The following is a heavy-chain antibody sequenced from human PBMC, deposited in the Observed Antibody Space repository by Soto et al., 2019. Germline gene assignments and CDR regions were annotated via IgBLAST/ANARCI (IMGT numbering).Heavy chain of an antibody. D-gene: IGHD2-21*01. V-gene: IGHV1-18*01. CDR3: ASYSPTLGYNWFDP. CDR2: ISAYNGNT. Sequence: VRLVQSGAEVKKPGASVKVSCKASGYTFTSYGISWVRQAPGQGLEWMGWISAYNGNTNYAQKLQGRGTMTTDTSTRTADRELRSLRSDDTAVYYCASYSPTLGYNWFDPWGQGTLVTVSS. CDR1: GYTFTSYG. J-gene: IGHJ5*02.